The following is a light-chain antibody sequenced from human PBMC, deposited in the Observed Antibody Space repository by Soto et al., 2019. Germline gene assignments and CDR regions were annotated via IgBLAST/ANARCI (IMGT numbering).Light chain of an antibody. CDR3: QSYDSSKLVV. Sequence: NFMLTQPHSVSESPGRTIIISCTRSAGNIASYYVQWYQQRPGSAPTTVIYEDNHRPSGVPDRFSGSIDSSSNSASLTISGLKTEDEADYYCQSYDSSKLVVFGGGTKLTVL. CDR1: AGNIASYY. J-gene: IGLJ2*01. V-gene: IGLV6-57*04. CDR2: EDN.